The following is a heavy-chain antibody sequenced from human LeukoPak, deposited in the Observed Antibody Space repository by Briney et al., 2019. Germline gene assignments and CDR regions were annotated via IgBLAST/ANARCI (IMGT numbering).Heavy chain of an antibody. D-gene: IGHD4-17*01. Sequence: GGSLRLSCAASGFTFSTHAMSWVRQAPGKGLEWVSAISGSGGSTYYADSVKGRFTISRDNPKNTLDLQMNSLRAEDTAVYYCAKDRDSYGDYILDYWGQGTLVTVSS. CDR3: AKDRDSYGDYILDY. V-gene: IGHV3-23*01. CDR2: ISGSGGST. CDR1: GFTFSTHA. J-gene: IGHJ4*02.